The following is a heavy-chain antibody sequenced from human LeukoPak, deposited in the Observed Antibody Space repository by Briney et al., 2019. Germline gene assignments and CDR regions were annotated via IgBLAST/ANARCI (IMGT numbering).Heavy chain of an antibody. D-gene: IGHD3-22*01. V-gene: IGHV4-38-2*02. CDR3: ASDITMILNVIPWHFAFDI. CDR2: IYHSGKT. CDR1: GYSISSAYY. Sequence: SETLSLTCSVSGYSISSAYYWAWIQQPPGKGLEWIASIYHSGKTYYNPSLKSRLTISLDTSKNQFSLKLTSVTAADTAVYYCASDITMILNVIPWHFAFDIWGQGTMITVSS. J-gene: IGHJ3*02.